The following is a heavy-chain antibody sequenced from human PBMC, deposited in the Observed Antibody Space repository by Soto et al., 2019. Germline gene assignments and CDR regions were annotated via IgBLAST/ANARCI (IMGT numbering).Heavy chain of an antibody. CDR3: ARGGGYCTPTSCAIDS. V-gene: IGHV3-23*01. CDR2: VSLTGDRT. D-gene: IGHD2-8*01. J-gene: IGHJ4*02. Sequence: GGSLRLSCVASRFSFSSYEMSWVRQAAGKGLEWVSRVSLTGDRTNYAGSVKGRFTVSRDNFKNTLYLEMDSLRPEDTAIYYCARGGGYCTPTSCAIDSWGRGTTVTVSS. CDR1: RFSFSSYE.